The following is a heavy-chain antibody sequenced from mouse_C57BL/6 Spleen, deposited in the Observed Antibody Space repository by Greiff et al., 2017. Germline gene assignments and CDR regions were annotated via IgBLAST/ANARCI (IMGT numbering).Heavy chain of an antibody. V-gene: IGHV1-64*01. CDR3: ARNYYGSPMDY. CDR1: GYTFTSYW. CDR2: IHPNSGST. Sequence: QVQLQQSGPELVKPGASVKISCKASGYTFTSYWMHWVKQRPGQGLEWIGMIHPNSGSTNYNEKFKSKATLTVDKSSSKAYMQLSSLTSEDSAVYYCARNYYGSPMDYWGQGTSVTVSS. J-gene: IGHJ4*01. D-gene: IGHD1-1*01.